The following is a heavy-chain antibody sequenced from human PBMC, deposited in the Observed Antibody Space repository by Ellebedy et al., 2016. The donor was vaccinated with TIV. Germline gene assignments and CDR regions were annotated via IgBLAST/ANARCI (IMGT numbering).Heavy chain of an antibody. V-gene: IGHV3-11*04. D-gene: IGHD6-19*01. CDR3: ARQNPAYSSCQVSPIDH. J-gene: IGHJ4*02. CDR1: GFTFSDYY. CDR2: ISSTGSTI. Sequence: PGGSLRLSCAASGFTFSDYYMSWIRQAPGKGLEWVSYISSTGSTIYYADSLRGRLTISRDNAKDSLYLQMNSLRAEDTAVYYCARQNPAYSSCQVSPIDHWGQGALVTVSS.